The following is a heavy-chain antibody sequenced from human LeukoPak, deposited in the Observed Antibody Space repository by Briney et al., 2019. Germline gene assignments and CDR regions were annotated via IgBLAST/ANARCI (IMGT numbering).Heavy chain of an antibody. CDR2: ISSSSSYI. CDR3: ARGRYDFWSGYYTFDY. V-gene: IGHV3-21*01. D-gene: IGHD3-3*01. CDR1: GFTFSSYS. J-gene: IGHJ4*02. Sequence: PEGSLRLSCAASGFTFSSYSMNWVRQAPGKGLEWVSSISSSSSYIYYADSVKGRFTISRDNAKNSLYLQMNSLRAEDTAVYYCARGRYDFWSGYYTFDYWGQGTLVTVSS.